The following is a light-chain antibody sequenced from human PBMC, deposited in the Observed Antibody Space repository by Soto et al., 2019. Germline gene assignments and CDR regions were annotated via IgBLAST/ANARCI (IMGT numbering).Light chain of an antibody. V-gene: IGKV1-5*03. J-gene: IGKJ5*01. CDR1: QSISSW. CDR3: QQYNSYSSIT. CDR2: KAS. Sequence: DIQMTQSPPTLSASVGDRVTITCRASQSISSWLAWYQQKPGKAPNLLIYKASTLETGVPSRFSGSGSGTEFTLTISSLQPDDFATYYCQQYNSYSSITFGQGTRLEIK.